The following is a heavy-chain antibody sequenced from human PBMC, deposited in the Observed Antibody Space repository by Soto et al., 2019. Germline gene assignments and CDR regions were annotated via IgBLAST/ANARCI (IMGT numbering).Heavy chain of an antibody. J-gene: IGHJ4*02. V-gene: IGHV3-7*01. Sequence: GGSLRLSCAASGFPFSSYWMSWVRQAPGKGLEWVANIKQDGSEKYYVDSVKGRFTISRDNAKNSLYLQMNSLRAEDTAVYYCASSSGWYGFSFDYWGQGTLVTVSS. D-gene: IGHD6-19*01. CDR3: ASSSGWYGFSFDY. CDR2: IKQDGSEK. CDR1: GFPFSSYW.